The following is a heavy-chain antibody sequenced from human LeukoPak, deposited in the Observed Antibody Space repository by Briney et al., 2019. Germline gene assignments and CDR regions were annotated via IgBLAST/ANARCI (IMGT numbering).Heavy chain of an antibody. CDR3: ARTSYGGNSRRDY. D-gene: IGHD4-23*01. J-gene: IGHJ4*02. Sequence: SETLSLTCTVSGGSISSSSYYWGWIRQPPGKGLEWIGSIYYSGSTYYNPSLKSRVTISVDTSKNQFSLKLSSVTAADTAVYYCARTSYGGNSRRDYWGQGTLVTVSS. CDR1: GGSISSSSYY. CDR2: IYYSGST. V-gene: IGHV4-39*07.